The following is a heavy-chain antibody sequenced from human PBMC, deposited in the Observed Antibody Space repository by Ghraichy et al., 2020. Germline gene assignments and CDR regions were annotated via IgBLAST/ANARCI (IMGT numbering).Heavy chain of an antibody. Sequence: GGSLRLSCAASGFTFSSYSMNWVRQAPGKGLEWVSSISSSSSYIYYADSVKGRFTISRDNAKNSLYLQMNSLRAEDTAVYYCARAPDGYIPLSFDYWGQGTLVTVSS. D-gene: IGHD5-24*01. J-gene: IGHJ4*02. CDR3: ARAPDGYIPLSFDY. CDR1: GFTFSSYS. CDR2: ISSSSSYI. V-gene: IGHV3-21*01.